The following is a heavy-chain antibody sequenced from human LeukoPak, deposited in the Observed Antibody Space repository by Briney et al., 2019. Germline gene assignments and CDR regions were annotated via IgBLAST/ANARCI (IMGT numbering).Heavy chain of an antibody. CDR1: GFTFDDYA. Sequence: PGGSLRLPCAASGFTFDDYAMHWVRQAPGKGLEWVSGISWNGGSIGYADSVKGRFTISRDNAKNSLYLQMNSLRAEDMALYYCAKARGYDILTGYSYFDYWGQGTLVTVSS. J-gene: IGHJ4*02. CDR2: ISWNGGSI. CDR3: AKARGYDILTGYSYFDY. D-gene: IGHD3-9*01. V-gene: IGHV3-9*03.